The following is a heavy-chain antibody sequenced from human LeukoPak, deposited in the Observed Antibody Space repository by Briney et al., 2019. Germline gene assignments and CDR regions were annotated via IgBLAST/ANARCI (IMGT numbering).Heavy chain of an antibody. V-gene: IGHV3-7*01. D-gene: IGHD3-16*01. CDR1: GFIFSSYR. CDR3: ARIRGDYYLDY. J-gene: IGHJ4*02. Sequence: GGSLRLSCAASGFIFSSYRMTWVRQAPGKGLEWVANIKQAGSENSYVDSVKGRFTISRDNAKNSLYLQINSLRAEDTAVYYCARIRGDYYLDYWGQGTLVTVSS. CDR2: IKQAGSEN.